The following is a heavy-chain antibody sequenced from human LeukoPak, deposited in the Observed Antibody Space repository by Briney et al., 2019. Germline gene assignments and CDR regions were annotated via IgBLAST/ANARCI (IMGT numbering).Heavy chain of an antibody. D-gene: IGHD3-10*01. CDR1: GFTFTSYG. Sequence: GGSLRLSCAASGFTFTSYGMSWVRQAPGKGLEWVSAISGSGTTTYYADSVKGRFTISRDNSRNTLYLQMNSLRAEDTAVYYCAKDRGDSWGQGTLVTVSS. CDR2: ISGSGTTT. CDR3: AKDRGDS. V-gene: IGHV3-23*01. J-gene: IGHJ5*02.